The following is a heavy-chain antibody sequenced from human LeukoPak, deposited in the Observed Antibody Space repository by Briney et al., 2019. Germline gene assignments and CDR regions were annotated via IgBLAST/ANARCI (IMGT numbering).Heavy chain of an antibody. J-gene: IGHJ6*02. V-gene: IGHV5-51*01. D-gene: IGHD2-15*01. CDR3: ARHGLGGCSGGRCFTSFHYYGMDV. CDR1: GYGFSDYW. CDR2: IFPGDSDT. Sequence: GESLKISCKGYGYGFSDYWIGWVRQMPGKGLEWMGIIFPGDSDTKYSPSFQGQVTISVDKSLSTAYLQWTSLRASDTAIYYCARHGLGGCSGGRCFTSFHYYGMDVWGQGTTVTVSS.